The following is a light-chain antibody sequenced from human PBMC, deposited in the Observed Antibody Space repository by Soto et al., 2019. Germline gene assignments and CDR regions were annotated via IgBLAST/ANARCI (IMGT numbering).Light chain of an antibody. CDR3: AVWDDRLNGYV. V-gene: IGLV1-44*01. J-gene: IGLJ1*01. CDR1: SSNIGSNT. CDR2: SND. Sequence: QSVLTQPPSASGTPGQRVTISCSGSSSNIGSNTVNWYQHLPGAAPKLLIQSNDQRPSGVPDRFSGSQSGTSASLAISGLQSEDEADDYCAVWDDRLNGYVFGTGTKLTVL.